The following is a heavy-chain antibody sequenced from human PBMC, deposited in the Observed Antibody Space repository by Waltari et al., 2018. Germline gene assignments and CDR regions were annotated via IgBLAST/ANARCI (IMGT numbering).Heavy chain of an antibody. CDR1: GGSISSGDYY. D-gene: IGHD3-22*01. V-gene: IGHV4-30-4*08. CDR2: INHSGST. J-gene: IGHJ4*02. CDR3: ARQRTYYYDSSGYYFDY. Sequence: QVQLQESGPGLVKPSQTLSLTCTVSGGSISSGDYYWSWIRQPPGKGLEWIGEINHSGSTNYNPSLKSRVTISVDTSKNQFSLKLSSVTAADTAVYYCARQRTYYYDSSGYYFDYWGQGTLVTVSS.